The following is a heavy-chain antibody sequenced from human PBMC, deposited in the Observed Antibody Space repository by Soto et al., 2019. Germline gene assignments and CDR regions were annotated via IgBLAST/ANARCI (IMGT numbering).Heavy chain of an antibody. CDR1: GDSIGSYS. V-gene: IGHV4-59*12. CDR2: FYYSGST. CDR3: AREQYYDSSGYPLSVYYGMDV. Sequence: SETLSLTCTVSGDSIGSYSGNWIRQPPGKGLEWIGDFYYSGSTNYNPSLKSRVTISVDKSKNQFSLKLSSVTAADTAVYYCAREQYYDSSGYPLSVYYGMDVWGQGTTVTVSS. D-gene: IGHD3-22*01. J-gene: IGHJ6*02.